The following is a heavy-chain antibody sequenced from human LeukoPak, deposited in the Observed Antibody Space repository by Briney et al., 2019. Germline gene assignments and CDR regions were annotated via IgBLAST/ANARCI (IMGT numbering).Heavy chain of an antibody. Sequence: GSLRLSCAASGFTFSSYGMSWVRQAPGKGLEWIGGINHSGSTKYNPSLKSRVTISVDTSKKQYSLKLSSVTAADTAVYYCERVEVGSSGLTDYWGQGTLVTVSS. CDR3: ERVEVGSSGLTDY. V-gene: IGHV4-34*01. CDR2: INHSGST. J-gene: IGHJ4*02. CDR1: GFTFSSYG. D-gene: IGHD6-19*01.